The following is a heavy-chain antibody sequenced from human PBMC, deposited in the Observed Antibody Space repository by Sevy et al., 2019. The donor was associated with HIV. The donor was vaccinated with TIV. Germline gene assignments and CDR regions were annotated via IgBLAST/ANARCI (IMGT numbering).Heavy chain of an antibody. CDR1: GFPFSSYA. D-gene: IGHD3-16*02. CDR3: ARKLHLGELSLYDYYYGMDV. J-gene: IGHJ6*02. V-gene: IGHV3-23*01. Sequence: GGSLRLSCAASGFPFSSYAMNWVRQGPGKGLEWVSATGGRGGATYYADSVKGRFTISRDNAKNSLYLQMNSLRAEDTAVYYCARKLHLGELSLYDYYYGMDVWGQGTTVTVSS. CDR2: TGGRGGAT.